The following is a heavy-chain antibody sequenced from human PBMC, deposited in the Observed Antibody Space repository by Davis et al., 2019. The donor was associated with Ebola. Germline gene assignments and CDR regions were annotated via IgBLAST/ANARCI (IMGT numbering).Heavy chain of an antibody. Sequence: GESLKISCAASGFTFSDYYMSWIRQAPGKGLEWISYIGLSGSPTYYADSVKGRFSLSSDNAKNSLYLQMNSLRADDTAVYYCTTDPPHYSNSGQGTLVTVSS. J-gene: IGHJ4*02. CDR1: GFTFSDYY. D-gene: IGHD4-11*01. CDR2: IGLSGSPT. CDR3: TTDPPHYSN. V-gene: IGHV3-11*01.